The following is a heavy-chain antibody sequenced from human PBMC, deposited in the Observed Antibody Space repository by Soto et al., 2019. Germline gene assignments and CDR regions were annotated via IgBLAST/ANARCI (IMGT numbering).Heavy chain of an antibody. J-gene: IGHJ6*02. D-gene: IGHD3-3*01. CDR3: AREGRKYEDYYYYYGMDV. Sequence: QVQLQESGPGLVKPSQTLSLTCTVSGGSISSGGYYWSWIRQHPGKGLEWIGYIYYSGSTDYNPSLKSRVTIAVDTSKSQFSLKLSSVTAADTAVYYWAREGRKYEDYYYYYGMDVWGQGTTVTVSS. CDR1: GGSISSGGYY. CDR2: IYYSGST. V-gene: IGHV4-31*03.